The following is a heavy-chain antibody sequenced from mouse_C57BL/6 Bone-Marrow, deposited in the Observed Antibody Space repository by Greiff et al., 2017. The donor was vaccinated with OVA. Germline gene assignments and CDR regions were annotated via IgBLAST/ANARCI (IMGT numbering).Heavy chain of an antibody. J-gene: IGHJ3*01. D-gene: IGHD4-1*01. Sequence: QVHVKQSGAELARPGASVKLSCKASGYTFTSYGINWVKQSTGQGLEWIGEIYPRSGNTYYNEKFKGKATLTADKSSSTAYMELRSLTSEDSAVYFCARDWDGSIAYWGQGTLVTVSA. CDR3: ARDWDGSIAY. CDR2: IYPRSGNT. CDR1: GYTFTSYG. V-gene: IGHV1-81*01.